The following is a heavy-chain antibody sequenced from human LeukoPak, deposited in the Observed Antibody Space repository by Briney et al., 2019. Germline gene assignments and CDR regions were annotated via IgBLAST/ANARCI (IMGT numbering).Heavy chain of an antibody. V-gene: IGHV1-3*01. Sequence: GASVKVSCKASGYTFTSYAMHWVRQAPGQRLEWMGWINAGNGNTKYSQKFQGRVTITRDTSASTAYMELSSLRSEDTAVYYCARDPRRFRGDWFDPWGQGTLVTVSS. CDR1: GYTFTSYA. CDR2: INAGNGNT. D-gene: IGHD3-10*01. CDR3: ARDPRRFRGDWFDP. J-gene: IGHJ5*02.